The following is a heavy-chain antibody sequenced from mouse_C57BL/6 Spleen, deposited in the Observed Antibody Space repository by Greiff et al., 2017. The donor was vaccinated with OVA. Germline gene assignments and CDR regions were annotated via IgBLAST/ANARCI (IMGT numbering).Heavy chain of an antibody. J-gene: IGHJ2*01. V-gene: IGHV1-69*01. CDR2: IDPSDSYT. Sequence: QVHVKQPGAELVMPGASVKLSCKASGYTFTSYWLHWVKQRPGQGLEWIGEIDPSDSYTNYKQKFKGKSTLTVDKSSTTAYMHLSSLTSEDSAVYYCARSSYGSSLYFDYWGQGTTLTVSS. D-gene: IGHD1-1*01. CDR3: ARSSYGSSLYFDY. CDR1: GYTFTSYW.